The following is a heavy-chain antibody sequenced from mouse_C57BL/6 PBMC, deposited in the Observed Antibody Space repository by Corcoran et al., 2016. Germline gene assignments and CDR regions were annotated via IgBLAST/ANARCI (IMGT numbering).Heavy chain of an antibody. CDR3: ARSRGYYAEYFDY. V-gene: IGHV1-26*01. Sequence: EVQLQQSGPELVKPGASVKISCKASGYTFTDYYMNWVKQSHGKSLEWIGDINPNNGGTSYNQKFKGKATLTVDKSSSTAYMELRSLTSEDSAVYYCARSRGYYAEYFDYWGQGTTLTVSS. D-gene: IGHD2-3*01. J-gene: IGHJ2*01. CDR1: GYTFTDYY. CDR2: INPNNGGT.